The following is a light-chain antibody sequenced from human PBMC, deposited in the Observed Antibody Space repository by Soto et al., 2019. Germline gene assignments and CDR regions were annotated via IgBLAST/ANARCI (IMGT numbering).Light chain of an antibody. Sequence: DIQMTQSPSSLSASVGDRVTITCRASQSISSYLNWYQQKPGKAPKFLIYGASSLQSGVPSRFSGSVSGTDFTLTISSLQPEDFATYHCQQSYSTPFTFGPGTKVDIK. CDR2: GAS. CDR3: QQSYSTPFT. J-gene: IGKJ3*01. V-gene: IGKV1-39*01. CDR1: QSISSY.